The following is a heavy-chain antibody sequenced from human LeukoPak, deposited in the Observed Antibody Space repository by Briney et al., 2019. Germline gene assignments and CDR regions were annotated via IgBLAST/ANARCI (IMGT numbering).Heavy chain of an antibody. Sequence: GGSLRLSCAASGFTFRDYHMSWIRQAPGKGLEWVAYIVGSSSYTNYADSVKGRFTISRDNGENSLYLQMNSLRAEDTAVYYCARGVNGDSRFDPWGQGTLVTVSS. J-gene: IGHJ5*02. CDR2: IVGSSSYT. V-gene: IGHV3-11*06. CDR3: ARGVNGDSRFDP. D-gene: IGHD4-17*01. CDR1: GFTFRDYH.